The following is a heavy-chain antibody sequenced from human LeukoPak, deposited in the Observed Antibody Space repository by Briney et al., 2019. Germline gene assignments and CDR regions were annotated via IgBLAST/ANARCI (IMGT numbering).Heavy chain of an antibody. D-gene: IGHD6-13*01. Sequence: GGSLRLSCAASGFTFSSYAMSWVRQAPGKGLEWVSSGIVGRTFYADSVKGRFTISRDNSKSTLYLEMNSLRAEDTAVYYCAKSRSPHSSNWYMYFDYWGQGTLVTVSS. CDR3: AKSRSPHSSNWYMYFDY. CDR1: GFTFSSYA. V-gene: IGHV3-23*01. CDR2: SGIVGRT. J-gene: IGHJ4*02.